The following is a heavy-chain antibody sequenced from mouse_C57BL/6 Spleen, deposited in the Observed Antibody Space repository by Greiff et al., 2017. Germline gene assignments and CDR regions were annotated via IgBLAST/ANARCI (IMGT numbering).Heavy chain of an antibody. CDR2: INPSNGGT. V-gene: IGHV1-53*01. D-gene: IGHD1-1*01. Sequence: VKLMESGTELVKPGASVKLSCKASGYTFTSYWLHWVKQRPGQGLEWIGNINPSNGGTNYNEKFKSKATLTVDKSSSTAYMQLSSLTSEDSAVYYCARGGYYGSGHFDYWGQGTTLTVSS. CDR3: ARGGYYGSGHFDY. CDR1: GYTFTSYW. J-gene: IGHJ2*01.